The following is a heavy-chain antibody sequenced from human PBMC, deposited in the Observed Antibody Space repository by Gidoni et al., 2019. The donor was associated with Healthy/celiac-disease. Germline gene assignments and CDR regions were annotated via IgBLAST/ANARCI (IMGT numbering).Heavy chain of an antibody. V-gene: IGHV1-69*06. CDR2: IIPIFGTA. J-gene: IGHJ5*02. CDR3: ARQGVNWFDP. Sequence: QVHLVQSGAEVKKPGSSVKVSCKASGGTFSSYGISWVRQAPGQGLEWMGGIIPIFGTANYAQKFQGRVTITADKSTSKAYMELTSLRSEDTAVYYCARQGVNWFDPWGQGTLVTVSS. D-gene: IGHD3-16*01. CDR1: GGTFSSYG.